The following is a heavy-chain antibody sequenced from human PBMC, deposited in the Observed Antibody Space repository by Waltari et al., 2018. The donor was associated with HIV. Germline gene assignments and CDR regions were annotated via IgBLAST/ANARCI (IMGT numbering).Heavy chain of an antibody. CDR1: GFTFSTYE. V-gene: IGHV3-48*03. J-gene: IGHJ4*02. CDR3: ARDGSSYYGLDY. Sequence: EVQVVESGGGLVQPGGSLRLSCAASGFTFSTYEMNWVRQAPGKWLGWVSYISSSGSTIYYADSVKGRFTISRDNAKNSLYLQMNSLRAEDTAVYFCARDGSSYYGLDYWGRGTLVTVSS. D-gene: IGHD1-26*01. CDR2: ISSSGSTI.